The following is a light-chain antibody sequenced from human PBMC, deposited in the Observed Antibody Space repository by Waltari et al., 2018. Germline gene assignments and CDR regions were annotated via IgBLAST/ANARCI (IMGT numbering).Light chain of an antibody. CDR2: WAS. J-gene: IGKJ3*01. Sequence: DIVMNQSPDSLAVSLGDTATINCRSSQSVLYSFDNKNHLAWYQQKPGQPPKVLIYWASTRESGVPDRFSGSGSETDFSLTISSLQAEDVAVYYCQQYYDIPFTFGPGTKVEIK. CDR3: QQYYDIPFT. CDR1: QSVLYSFDNKNH. V-gene: IGKV4-1*01.